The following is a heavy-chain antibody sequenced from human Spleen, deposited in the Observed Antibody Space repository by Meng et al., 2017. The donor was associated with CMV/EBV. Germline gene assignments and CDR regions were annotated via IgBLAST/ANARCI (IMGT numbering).Heavy chain of an antibody. Sequence: HLQWQGSGPGLVKPAETFPLTCTVSGGSISSSSYYWGWIRQPPGKGLEWIGSIYYSGSTYYNPSLKSRVTISVDTSKNQFSLKLSSVTAADTAVYYCARVGPSGSYYPSFDYWGQGTLVTVSS. D-gene: IGHD1-26*01. CDR1: GGSISSSSYY. CDR3: ARVGPSGSYYPSFDY. J-gene: IGHJ4*02. CDR2: IYYSGST. V-gene: IGHV4-39*07.